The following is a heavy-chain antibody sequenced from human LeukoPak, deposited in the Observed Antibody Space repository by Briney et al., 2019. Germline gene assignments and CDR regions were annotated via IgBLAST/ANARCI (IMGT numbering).Heavy chain of an antibody. CDR2: IYYSGST. CDR1: GGFISSSSYY. V-gene: IGHV4-39*01. J-gene: IGHJ1*01. D-gene: IGHD3-22*01. Sequence: SGTLSLTCTISGGFISSSSYYWGWIRQTPGKGLEWIGDIYYSGSTYYNPALKSRVSMSIDTSKNQFSLELRSVAAADTALYYCARRRYYDSTGYLEWGQGTLVTVTS. CDR3: ARRRYYDSTGYLE.